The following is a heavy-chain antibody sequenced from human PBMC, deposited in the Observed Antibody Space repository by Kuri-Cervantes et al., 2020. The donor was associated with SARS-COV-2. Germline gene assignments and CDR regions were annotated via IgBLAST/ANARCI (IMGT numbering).Heavy chain of an antibody. CDR3: ARSRARPGAGNAFDT. J-gene: IGHJ3*02. CDR2: INPSGGST. D-gene: IGHD6-6*01. V-gene: IGHV1-46*01. Sequence: ASVKVSCKASGYTFTNYYMHWVRQAPGQGLEWMGIINPSGGSTSYAQKFQGRVTMTRDTSTSTVYMELSSLRSEDTAVYYCARSRARPGAGNAFDTWGQGTMVTVSS. CDR1: GYTFTNYY.